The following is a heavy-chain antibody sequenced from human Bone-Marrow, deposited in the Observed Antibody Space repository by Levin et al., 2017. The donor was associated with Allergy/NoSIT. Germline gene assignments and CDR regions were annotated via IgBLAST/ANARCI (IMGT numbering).Heavy chain of an antibody. Sequence: SETLSLTCIVSGASINTNTYHWGWIRQPPGKGLEWIGLISSSGITHYNPSLQSRVILSIDTSKNQFSMMLDSVTAADTAVYYCARRMDVSGSYPRDNWFDPWGHGTLVTVSA. V-gene: IGHV4-39*01. CDR1: GASINTNTYH. D-gene: IGHD3-10*01. J-gene: IGHJ5*02. CDR3: ARRMDVSGSYPRDNWFDP. CDR2: ISSSGIT.